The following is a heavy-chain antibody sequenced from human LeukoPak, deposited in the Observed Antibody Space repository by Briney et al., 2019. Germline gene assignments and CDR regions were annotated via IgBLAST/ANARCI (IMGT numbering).Heavy chain of an antibody. V-gene: IGHV4-59*08. D-gene: IGHD2-15*01. CDR2: IHYIGST. CDR1: GGSISSYY. Sequence: YPSETLSLTCTLSGGSISSYYWSWIRQPPAKGLEWIGYIHYIGSTNHNPSLNSRTIISIDTTKIQSSLKQSSVTAADTAVYYSAGSSSSYCSGGSCYGNFQTWGQGTLVTVSS. CDR3: AGSSSSYCSGGSCYGNFQT. J-gene: IGHJ1*01.